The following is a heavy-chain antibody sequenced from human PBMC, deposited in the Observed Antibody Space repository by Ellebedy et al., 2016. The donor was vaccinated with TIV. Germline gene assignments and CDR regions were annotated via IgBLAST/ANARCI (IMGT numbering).Heavy chain of an antibody. CDR2: IIPIFGTA. V-gene: IGHV1-69*13. D-gene: IGHD3-9*01. CDR1: GGTFSSYA. J-gene: IGHJ3*02. Sequence: SVKVSXXASGGTFSSYAISWVRQAPGQGLEWMGGIIPIFGTANYAQKFQGRVTITADESTSTAYMELSSLRSEDTAVYYCARAYDIFDAFDIWGQGTMVTVSS. CDR3: ARAYDIFDAFDI.